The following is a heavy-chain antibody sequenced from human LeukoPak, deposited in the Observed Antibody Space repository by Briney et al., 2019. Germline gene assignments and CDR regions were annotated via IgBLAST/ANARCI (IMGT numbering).Heavy chain of an antibody. CDR2: IHPSGGST. D-gene: IGHD3-22*01. CDR1: GYTFTNYY. Sequence: SVRVSCKASGYTFTNYYMHWVRQAPGQGLEWMGVIHPSGGSTSFAQKFQDRVTMTRDTSTSTVYMELSSLRSDDTAVYYCARGIGLDYDTSGLDWGQGTLVTVPP. V-gene: IGHV1-46*01. CDR3: ARGIGLDYDTSGLD. J-gene: IGHJ4*02.